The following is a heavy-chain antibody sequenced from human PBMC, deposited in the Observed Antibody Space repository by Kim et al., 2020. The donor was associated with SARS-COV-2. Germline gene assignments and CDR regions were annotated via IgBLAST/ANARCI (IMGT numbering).Heavy chain of an antibody. CDR2: IYPGYSDT. CDR3: ARQGAGDYTAMEIDY. CDR1: GYSFTSYW. Sequence: GESLKISCKGSGYSFTSYWIGWVRQMPGKGLEWMGIIYPGYSDTRYSPFFQGQVTISADKSNSTAYLQWSSLKASDTAMYYCARQGAGDYTAMEIDYWGQGTLITVSS. V-gene: IGHV5-51*01. D-gene: IGHD5-18*01. J-gene: IGHJ4*02.